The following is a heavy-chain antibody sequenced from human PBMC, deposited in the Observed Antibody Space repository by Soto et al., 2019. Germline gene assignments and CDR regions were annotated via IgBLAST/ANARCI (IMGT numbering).Heavy chain of an antibody. D-gene: IGHD3-10*01. CDR1: GFTFSSYW. V-gene: IGHV3-74*01. J-gene: IGHJ3*02. Sequence: GGSLRLSCAASGFTFSSYWMHWVRQPPGKGLMWVSRIDTYGSATKYADSVEGRFTISRDNAKNTLYLQMNSLRVEDTAVYFCVRDRGYPDSFDIWGPGTLVTVSS. CDR2: IDTYGSAT. CDR3: VRDRGYPDSFDI.